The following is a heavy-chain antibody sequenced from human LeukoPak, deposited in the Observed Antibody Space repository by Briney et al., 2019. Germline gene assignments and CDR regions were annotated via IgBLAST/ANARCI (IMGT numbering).Heavy chain of an antibody. CDR3: ARGGPLGDTNRFDH. Sequence: GGSLRLSCAASGFTFNNYAMHWVRQAPGKGLEWVAVISYDGSNKYYADSVKGRFTISRDNSKNTVYLQMNSLRPEDTAVYYCARGGPLGDTNRFDHWGQGTLVSVSS. CDR1: GFTFNNYA. CDR2: ISYDGSNK. D-gene: IGHD2-8*01. V-gene: IGHV3-30*04. J-gene: IGHJ4*02.